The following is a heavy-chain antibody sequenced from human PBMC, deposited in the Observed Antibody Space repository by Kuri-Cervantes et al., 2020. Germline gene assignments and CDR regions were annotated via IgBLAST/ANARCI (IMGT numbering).Heavy chain of an antibody. D-gene: IGHD3-10*01. J-gene: IGHJ3*02. V-gene: IGHV3-69-1*01. CDR2: MSGGGST. CDR3: ARVKMVRGRTDAFDI. Sequence: GGSLRLSCVASGFIFENFVMTWVRQAPGKGLEWVSAMSGGGSTFYADSVKGRFTISRDNAKNSLYLQMNSLRAEDTAVYYCARVKMVRGRTDAFDIWGQGTMVTVSS. CDR1: GFIFENFV.